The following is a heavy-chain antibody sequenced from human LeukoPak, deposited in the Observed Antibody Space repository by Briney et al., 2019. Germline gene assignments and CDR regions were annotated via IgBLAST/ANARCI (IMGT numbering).Heavy chain of an antibody. CDR1: GYTFTGYY. D-gene: IGHD3-10*01. V-gene: IGHV1-2*02. J-gene: IGHJ6*03. CDR2: INPNSGGT. CDR3: ARELFAGYYYYYYYMDV. Sequence: SVKVSCKASGYTFTGYYMHWVRQAPGQGLEWMGWINPNSGGTNYAQKFQGRVTMTRDTSISTAYMELSRLRSDDTAVYYCARELFAGYYYYYYYMDVWGKGTTVTVSS.